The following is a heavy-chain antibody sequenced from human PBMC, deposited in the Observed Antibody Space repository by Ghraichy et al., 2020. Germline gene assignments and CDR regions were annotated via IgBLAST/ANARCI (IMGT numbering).Heavy chain of an antibody. CDR1: GYTFTGYY. V-gene: IGHV1-2*06. D-gene: IGHD3-3*01. CDR2: INPNSGGT. J-gene: IGHJ1*01. CDR3: ARADVLRFLEWLRLQH. Sequence: ASVKVSCKASGYTFTGYYMHWVRQAPGQGLEWMGRINPNSGGTNYAQKFQGRVTMTRDTSISTAYMELSRLRSDDTAVYYCARADVLRFLEWLRLQHWGQGTLVTVSS.